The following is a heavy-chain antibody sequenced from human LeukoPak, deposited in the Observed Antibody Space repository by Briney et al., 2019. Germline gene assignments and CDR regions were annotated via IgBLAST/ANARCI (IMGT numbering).Heavy chain of an antibody. D-gene: IGHD1-26*01. J-gene: IGHJ4*02. CDR3: TRDPTVGAPDYFDY. Sequence: GGSLRLSCAASGFTFRNHAMTWVRQAPGKGLEWVSAITKTGGATYYADSVRGRFTISRDNSKNTLSLQMNSLRPEDTGVYYCTRDPTVGAPDYFDYWGQGTLVTVSS. CDR2: ITKTGGAT. V-gene: IGHV3-23*01. CDR1: GFTFRNHA.